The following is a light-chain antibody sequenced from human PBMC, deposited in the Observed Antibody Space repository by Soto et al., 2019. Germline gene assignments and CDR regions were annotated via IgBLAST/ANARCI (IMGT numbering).Light chain of an antibody. CDR2: WAS. Sequence: DIVLTQSPDSLAVSLGERATINCKSSQSVLYSSNNKNYLAWYRQKSGQPPKLLIYWASTRESGVPDRFSGSGSGTDFTLTISSLQAEDVAVYYCQQYYSPWTFGQGTKVEIK. CDR3: QQYYSPWT. J-gene: IGKJ1*01. CDR1: QSVLYSSNNKNY. V-gene: IGKV4-1*01.